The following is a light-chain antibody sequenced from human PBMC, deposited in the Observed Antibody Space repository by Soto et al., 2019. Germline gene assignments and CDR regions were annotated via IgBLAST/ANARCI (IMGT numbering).Light chain of an antibody. J-gene: IGKJ5*01. CDR2: DAS. Sequence: EIVPTQSPATLSLSPGERATLSCRASQTIKTYLAWYQQKPGQAPRLLISDASNRATGVPARFSGSGSGTDFTLTINNLEPEDFAVYFCQQRNDWPRITFGQGTRLEIK. CDR1: QTIKTY. V-gene: IGKV3-11*01. CDR3: QQRNDWPRIT.